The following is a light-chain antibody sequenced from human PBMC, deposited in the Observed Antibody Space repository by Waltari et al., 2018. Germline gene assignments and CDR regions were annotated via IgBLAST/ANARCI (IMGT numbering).Light chain of an antibody. CDR1: GSNIGRNH. CDR3: GTWDGSLTVGV. V-gene: IGLV1-51*02. Sequence: QSVLTQPPSVSAAPGQKVTISCSGSGSNIGRNHVSWYQQVPGTAPKRLSYETNKRPSGIPDRFSGSKAGPSATLGITGLQTGDEASYYCGTWDGSLTVGVFGGGTVLTVL. J-gene: IGLJ2*01. CDR2: ETN.